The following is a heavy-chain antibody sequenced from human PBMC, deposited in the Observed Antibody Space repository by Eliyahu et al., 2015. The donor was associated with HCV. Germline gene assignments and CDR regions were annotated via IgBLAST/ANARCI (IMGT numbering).Heavy chain of an antibody. CDR2: LYYGGST. CDR3: ARHGYYYDTRVD. D-gene: IGHD3-22*01. V-gene: IGHV4-39*01. CDR1: GASVSTSSYY. J-gene: IGHJ4*01. Sequence: QLQLQESGPGLVEPSETLSLTCTVSGASVSTSSYYWGWIRQPPGKGLEWIATLYYGGSTYFNPSLKSRVTISVDTSKNQFSLKLNSVTAADTAVYYCARHGYYYDTRVDWGHGTLVTVSS.